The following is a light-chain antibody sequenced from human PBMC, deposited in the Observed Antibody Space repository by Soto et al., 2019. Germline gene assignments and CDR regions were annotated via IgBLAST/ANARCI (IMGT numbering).Light chain of an antibody. J-gene: IGLJ2*01. Sequence: QLVLTQPPSASATPGQRITISCFGSSSNIGSNYGYWYQQLPGTAPNLLISRDDERPSGVPDRFSGSKSCTSASLAISGVRSEDESDYFCAAWDDSLRAPVFGGGTKLTVL. V-gene: IGLV1-47*01. CDR1: SSNIGSNY. CDR2: RDD. CDR3: AAWDDSLRAPV.